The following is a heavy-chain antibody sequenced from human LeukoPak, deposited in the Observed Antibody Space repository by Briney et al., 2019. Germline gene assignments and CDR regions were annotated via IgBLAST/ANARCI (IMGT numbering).Heavy chain of an antibody. CDR1: GFTFDDYG. CDR2: INWNGGST. Sequence: PGGSLRLSCAASGFTFDDYGMSWVRQVPGKGLEWVSNINWNGGSTGHADSVKGRFTISRDNAKNSLFLQMSSLRGEDTALYYCATEHWGPNSWGQGTLVTVSS. D-gene: IGHD3-16*01. CDR3: ATEHWGPNS. V-gene: IGHV3-20*04. J-gene: IGHJ4*02.